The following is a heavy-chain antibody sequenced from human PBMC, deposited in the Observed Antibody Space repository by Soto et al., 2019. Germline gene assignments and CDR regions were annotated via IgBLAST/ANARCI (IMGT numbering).Heavy chain of an antibody. J-gene: IGHJ4*02. D-gene: IGHD1-7*01. CDR2: IIPIFGTA. CDR1: GGTFSSYA. V-gene: IGHV1-69*13. Sequence: GASVKVSCKASGGTFSSYAISWVRQAPGRGLEWMGGIIPIFGTANYAQKFQGRVTITADESTSTAYMELSSLRSEDTAVYYCATPTVSYNWNYVGRFDRYDFDSWGQGTLGTGSS. CDR3: ATPTVSYNWNYVGRFDRYDFDS.